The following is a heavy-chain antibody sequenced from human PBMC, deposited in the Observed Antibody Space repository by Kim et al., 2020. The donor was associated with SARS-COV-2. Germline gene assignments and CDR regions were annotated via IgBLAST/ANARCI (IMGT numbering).Heavy chain of an antibody. J-gene: IGHJ4*02. CDR2: TSYRGSP. CDR1: GGSIISGGYF. Sequence: SETLSLTCTVSGGSIISGGYFWSWIRQRPGKGLEWIWYTSYRGSPFHHSSLESRSTITIDMSKNQLSLKLTSVTAADTAVYYCTRVGFGSGSLNYYFDLWRQRTPVSVSS. D-gene: IGHD3-10*01. V-gene: IGHV4-31*03. CDR3: TRVGFGSGSLNYYFDL.